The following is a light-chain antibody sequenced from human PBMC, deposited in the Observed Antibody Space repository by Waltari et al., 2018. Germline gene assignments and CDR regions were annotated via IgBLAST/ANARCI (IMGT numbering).Light chain of an antibody. CDR1: SSDVGGYKS. J-gene: IGLJ2*01. V-gene: IGLV2-14*03. CDR3: SSYTSSRVVV. CDR2: DVT. Sequence: QSALTQPASVSGSPGQSITISCTGTSSDVGGYKSVSWYQQHPGKAPKLMIYDVTDRPSGVSNRFSGSKSGNTASLTISGLQAEDESDYYCSSYTSSRVVVFGGGTKLTVL.